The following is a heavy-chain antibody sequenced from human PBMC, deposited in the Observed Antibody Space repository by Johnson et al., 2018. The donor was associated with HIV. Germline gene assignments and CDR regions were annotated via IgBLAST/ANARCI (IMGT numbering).Heavy chain of an antibody. V-gene: IGHV3-66*01. J-gene: IGHJ3*02. CDR2: INISGAT. CDR1: GFTVSSKY. CDR3: ARDPLWEAFEI. Sequence: VQLVESGGGLVQPGGSLRLSCAASGFTVSSKYMSWVRQAPGKGLECVSIINISGATYYADSVRGRFTISRDNSKNPLLLQMNSLRAEDTAVYFCARDPLWEAFEIWGQGTMVTVSA. D-gene: IGHD1-26*01.